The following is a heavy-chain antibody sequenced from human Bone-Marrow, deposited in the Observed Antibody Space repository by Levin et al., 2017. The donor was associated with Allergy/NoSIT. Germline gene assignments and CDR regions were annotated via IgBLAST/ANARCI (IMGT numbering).Heavy chain of an antibody. V-gene: IGHV5-51*01. D-gene: IGHD3-22*01. J-gene: IGHJ3*02. Sequence: ASVKVSCKGSGYSFTSYWIGWVRQMPGKGLEWMGIIYPGDSDTRYSPSFQGQVTISADKSISTAYLQWSSLKASDTAMYYCARRGYYDSSGYHGLKGAFDIWGQGTMVTVSS. CDR2: IYPGDSDT. CDR1: GYSFTSYW. CDR3: ARRGYYDSSGYHGLKGAFDI.